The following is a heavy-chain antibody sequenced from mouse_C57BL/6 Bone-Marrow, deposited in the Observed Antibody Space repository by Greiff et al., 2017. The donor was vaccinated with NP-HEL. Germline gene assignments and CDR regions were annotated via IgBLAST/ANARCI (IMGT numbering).Heavy chain of an antibody. Sequence: EVQLQQSGPVLVKPGASVKMSCKASGYTFTDYYMNWVKQSHGKSLEWIGVLNPYNGGTSYNQKFKGKATLTVDKSSSTAYLELNSLTSEDSAVYYCASPPYYGSSWFAYWGQGTLVTVSA. D-gene: IGHD1-1*01. J-gene: IGHJ3*01. CDR3: ASPPYYGSSWFAY. CDR1: GYTFTDYY. V-gene: IGHV1-19*01. CDR2: LNPYNGGT.